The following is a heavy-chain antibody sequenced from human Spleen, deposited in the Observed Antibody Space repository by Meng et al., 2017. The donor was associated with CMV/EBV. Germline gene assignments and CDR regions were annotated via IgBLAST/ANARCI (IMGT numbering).Heavy chain of an antibody. CDR2: ILYDGSNK. D-gene: IGHD3-16*01. CDR1: GFTFSSYA. V-gene: IGHV3-30-3*01. J-gene: IGHJ6*02. CDR3: AREGGGSYYGMDV. Sequence: GGSLRLSCAASGFTFSSYAMHWVRQAPGKGLEWVAVILYDGSNKYYADSVKGRFTISRDNSKNTLYLQMHSLRAEDTAVYYCAREGGGSYYGMDVWGQGTTVTVSS.